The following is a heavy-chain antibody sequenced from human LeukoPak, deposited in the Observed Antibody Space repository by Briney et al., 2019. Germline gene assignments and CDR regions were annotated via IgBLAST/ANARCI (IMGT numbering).Heavy chain of an antibody. V-gene: IGHV4-39*07. CDR3: ARSDGYGLVGI. J-gene: IGHJ3*02. D-gene: IGHD3-10*01. CDR1: GVSISSGSNY. Sequence: SETLSLTCSVSGVSISSGSNYWGWIRQPPGKTLEWIGSIYSSGSTHYNPSLKGRVIILIDTAKNHFSLNLSSVTAADTAVYYCARSDGYGLVGIWGQGTMVTVSS. CDR2: IYSSGST.